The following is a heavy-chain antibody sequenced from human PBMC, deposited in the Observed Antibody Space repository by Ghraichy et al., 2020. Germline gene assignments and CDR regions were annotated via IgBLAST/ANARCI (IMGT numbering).Heavy chain of an antibody. Sequence: SETLSLTCTVSGGSISSSSYYWGWIRQPPGKGLEWIGTIYYSGSTYYNPSLKSRVTISVDTSKNQFSLNLTSVTAPDTSVYYCAREGGYDEVFDYWGQGTLVTVSS. CDR1: GGSISSSSYY. D-gene: IGHD5-12*01. CDR2: IYYSGST. J-gene: IGHJ4*02. V-gene: IGHV4-39*02. CDR3: AREGGYDEVFDY.